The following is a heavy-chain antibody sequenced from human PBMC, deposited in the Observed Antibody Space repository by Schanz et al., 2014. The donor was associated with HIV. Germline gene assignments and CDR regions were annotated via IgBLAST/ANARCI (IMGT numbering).Heavy chain of an antibody. D-gene: IGHD6-6*01. CDR2: INWNSGNI. CDR3: ARSSSGSGTWPPRY. CDR1: GFTFSSYA. V-gene: IGHV3-9*01. J-gene: IGHJ4*02. Sequence: EVQLVESGGGVVQPGGSLRLSCAASGFTFSSYAMSWVRQAPGKGLEWVSGINWNSGNIGYADSVKGRFTISRDNAKNSLYLQMNSLRAEDTALYHCARSSSGSGTWPPRYWGQGTLVTVSS.